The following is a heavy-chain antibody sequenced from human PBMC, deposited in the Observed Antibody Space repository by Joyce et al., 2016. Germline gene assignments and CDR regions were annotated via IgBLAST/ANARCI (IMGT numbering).Heavy chain of an antibody. J-gene: IGHJ2*01. D-gene: IGHD5-18*01. CDR1: GLSFDLPSF. CDR3: ARRPYNVHTPLGSDWYFDL. CDR2: VYLHGST. V-gene: IGHV4-38-2*01. Sequence: QVQLQESGPGLVKPSETLSLTCGASGLSFDLPSFWGWIRQPPGKGLEWIGNVYLHGSTHYGPSRKSRVTISMETSKNQFSLNLNSLTAADTAVYFCARRPYNVHTPLGSDWYFDLWGRGTLVTVSS.